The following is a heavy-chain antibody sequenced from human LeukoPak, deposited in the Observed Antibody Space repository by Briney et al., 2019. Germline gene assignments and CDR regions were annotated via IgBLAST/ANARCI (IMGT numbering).Heavy chain of an antibody. J-gene: IGHJ4*02. V-gene: IGHV4-34*01. CDR1: GGSFSGYY. CDR2: INHSGST. D-gene: IGHD6-19*01. Sequence: PSETLSLTCAVYGGSFSGYYWSWIRQPPGKGLEWIGEINHSGSTNYNPSLKSRVTISVDTSKNQFSLKLSSVTAADTAVYYCARSVEGAFDFWGQGTLVTVSS. CDR3: ARSVEGAFDF.